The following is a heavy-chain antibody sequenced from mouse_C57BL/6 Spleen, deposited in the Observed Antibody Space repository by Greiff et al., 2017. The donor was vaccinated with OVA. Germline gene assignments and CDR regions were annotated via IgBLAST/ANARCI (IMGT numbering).Heavy chain of an antibody. Sequence: EVQLQESGAELVRPGASVKLSCTASGFNIKDDYMHWVKQRPEQGLEWIGWIDPENGDTEYASKFQGKATITADTSSNTAYLQLSSLTSEDTAVYYCTIYDGNYEMDYWGQGTSVTVSS. D-gene: IGHD2-1*01. CDR3: TIYDGNYEMDY. CDR2: IDPENGDT. J-gene: IGHJ4*01. CDR1: GFNIKDDY. V-gene: IGHV14-4*01.